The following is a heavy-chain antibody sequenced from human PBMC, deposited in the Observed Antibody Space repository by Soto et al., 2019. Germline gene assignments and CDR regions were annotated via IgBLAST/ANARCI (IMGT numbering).Heavy chain of an antibody. D-gene: IGHD3-10*01. V-gene: IGHV4-59*01. Sequence: SETLSLTCTVSGASMSEYFWSWIRQSPGKGLEWIGYIYYLGSTDYNPSLKSRVTISVGTSKRQFSLRLTSVTAADTAVYYCARDGYDGSGSPYPAFWGPGTQVTVSS. CDR3: ARDGYDGSGSPYPAF. CDR2: IYYLGST. CDR1: GASMSEYF. J-gene: IGHJ4*02.